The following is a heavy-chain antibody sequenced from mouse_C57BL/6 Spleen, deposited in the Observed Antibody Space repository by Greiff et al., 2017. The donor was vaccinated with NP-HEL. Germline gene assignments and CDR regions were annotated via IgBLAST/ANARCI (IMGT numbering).Heavy chain of an antibody. CDR2: IWWDDDK. V-gene: IGHV8-8*01. J-gene: IGHJ1*03. Sequence: QVTLKESGPGILQPSQTLSLTCSFSGFSLSTFGMGVGWIRQPSGKGLEWLAHIWWDDDKYYNPALKSRLTISKDTSKNQVFLKIANVDTADTATYYCARIGDGSSYVDWYFDVWGTGTTVTVSS. CDR3: ARIGDGSSYVDWYFDV. CDR1: GFSLSTFGMG. D-gene: IGHD1-1*01.